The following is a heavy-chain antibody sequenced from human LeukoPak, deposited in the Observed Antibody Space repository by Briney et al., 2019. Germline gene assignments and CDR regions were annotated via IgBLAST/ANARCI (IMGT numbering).Heavy chain of an antibody. CDR2: SRDKARGYTT. V-gene: IGHV3-72*01. CDR3: ARGFCGGGSCYSDPC. J-gene: IGHJ4*01. CDR1: GFAFSDHY. Sequence: PGGPLRLSCAASGFAFSDHYMAWVRQAPGKGLEWVGRSRDKARGYTTEYAACLRDRFSISRDDATSSLYLQMNSLKTEDTAVYYGARGFCGGGSCYSDPCWGDGTLVTVP. D-gene: IGHD2-15*01.